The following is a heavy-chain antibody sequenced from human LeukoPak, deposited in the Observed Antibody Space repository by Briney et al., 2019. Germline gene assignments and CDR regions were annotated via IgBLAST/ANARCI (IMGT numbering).Heavy chain of an antibody. CDR2: INPNSGVT. Sequence: ASLKVSCKASGYTFTTYYIHWVRRAPGQGLEWMGWINPNSGVTESAQKFQGRVTMTRDTSTSTAYMELSRLRSDDTAVYYCARSRSDYDILTGYSNTYYFDYWGQGTLVTVSS. D-gene: IGHD3-9*01. J-gene: IGHJ4*02. V-gene: IGHV1-2*02. CDR3: ARSRSDYDILTGYSNTYYFDY. CDR1: GYTFTTYY.